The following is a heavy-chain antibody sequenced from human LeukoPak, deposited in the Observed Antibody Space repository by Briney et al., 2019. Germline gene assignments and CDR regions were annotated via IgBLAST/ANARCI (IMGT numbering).Heavy chain of an antibody. D-gene: IGHD6-19*01. Sequence: GSLRLSCAASGFTFSKYWMLWVRQAPGKGLESVSQINTDGTVTTYADSVKGRFTVSRDNADNTMFLQMNSVRDEDTAVYYCATKQWLAPPPDSWGQGTPVTVSS. CDR2: INTDGTVT. CDR3: ATKQWLAPPPDS. J-gene: IGHJ4*02. V-gene: IGHV3-74*01. CDR1: GFTFSKYW.